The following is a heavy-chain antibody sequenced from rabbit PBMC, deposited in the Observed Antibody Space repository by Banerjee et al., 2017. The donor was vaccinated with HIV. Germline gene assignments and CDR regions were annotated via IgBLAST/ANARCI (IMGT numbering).Heavy chain of an antibody. CDR2: IHTGDGIT. Sequence: QLKETGGGLVQPGESLTLSCKASGFTTSSTYWMSWVRQAPGKGLEWIGMIHTGDGITYYASWVNGRFTISSDNAQNTVDLQMNSLTAADTATYFCARHRAYTYGYADLWGQGTLVTVS. CDR3: ARHRAYTYGYADL. V-gene: IGHV1S7*01. J-gene: IGHJ6*01. CDR1: GFTTSSTYW. D-gene: IGHD6-1*01.